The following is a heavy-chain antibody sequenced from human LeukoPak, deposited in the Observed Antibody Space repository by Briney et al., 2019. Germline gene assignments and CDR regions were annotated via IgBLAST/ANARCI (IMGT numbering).Heavy chain of an antibody. D-gene: IGHD1-26*01. V-gene: IGHV4-59*01. CDR1: DGSISTYY. CDR2: IYYSGST. J-gene: IGHJ4*01. CDR3: ATSGRKGGSYRGAWDFDY. Sequence: SETLSLTCTVSDGSISTYYWSGIRQPPGKGLEWIGYIYYSGSTNYNPSLKSRVTISVDTSKNQFSLKLSSVTAADTAVYYCATSGRKGGSYRGAWDFDYWGQGTLVTVSS.